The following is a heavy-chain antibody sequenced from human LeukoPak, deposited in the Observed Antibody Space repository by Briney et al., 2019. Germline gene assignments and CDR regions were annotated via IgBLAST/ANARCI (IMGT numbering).Heavy chain of an antibody. V-gene: IGHV1-3*01. CDR1: GYTFTSYA. D-gene: IGHD3-22*01. J-gene: IGHJ4*02. CDR3: ARDMGPYYYDSSGYYGY. CDR2: INAGNGNT. Sequence: ASVKVSCKASGYTFTSYAMHWVRQAPGQRLEWMGWINAGNGNTKYSQKFQGRVTITRDTSASTAYMELSSLRSEGTAVYYCARDMGPYYYDSSGYYGYWGQGTLVTVSS.